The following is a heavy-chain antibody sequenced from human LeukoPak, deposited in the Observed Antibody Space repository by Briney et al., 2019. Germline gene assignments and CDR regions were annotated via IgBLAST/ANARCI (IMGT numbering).Heavy chain of an antibody. CDR2: VSGTAGIT. CDR3: ARKAVAGTVGNWFDP. Sequence: GGSLRLSCAASGFTFSNYGMSWVRQAPGKGLEWVSSVSGTAGITYYADSVKGRFTISRDNSKNTVYLQMNSLRADDTAVYYCARKAVAGTVGNWFDPWGQGTLVTVSS. CDR1: GFTFSNYG. D-gene: IGHD6-19*01. V-gene: IGHV3-23*01. J-gene: IGHJ5*02.